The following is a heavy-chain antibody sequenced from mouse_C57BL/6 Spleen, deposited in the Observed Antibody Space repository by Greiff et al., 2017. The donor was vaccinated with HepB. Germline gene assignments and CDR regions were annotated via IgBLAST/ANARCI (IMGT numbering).Heavy chain of an antibody. CDR1: GYTFTDYE. J-gene: IGHJ2*01. V-gene: IGHV1-15*01. CDR3: TRLLLYFDY. CDR2: IDPETGGT. Sequence: VQLQQSGAELVRPGASVTLSCKASGYTFTDYEMHWVKQTPVHGLEWIGAIDPETGGTAYNQKFKGKAILTTDKSSSTAYMELRSLTSEDSAVYYCTRLLLYFDYWGQGTTLTVSS.